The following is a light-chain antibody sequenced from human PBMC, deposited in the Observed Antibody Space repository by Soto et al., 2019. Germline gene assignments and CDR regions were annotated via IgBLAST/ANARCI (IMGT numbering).Light chain of an antibody. CDR3: QQTFRTPIT. J-gene: IGKJ5*01. V-gene: IGKV1-39*01. CDR1: QTVRTY. CDR2: AAS. Sequence: DIQMTQSPSSLFASVGDRVTITCRASQTVRTYLNWYQQRPGKAPTLLIYAASSLQSSVTPRFSGAGSETDFTLTINGLQPEDFATYYCQQTFRTPITFGQGTRLE.